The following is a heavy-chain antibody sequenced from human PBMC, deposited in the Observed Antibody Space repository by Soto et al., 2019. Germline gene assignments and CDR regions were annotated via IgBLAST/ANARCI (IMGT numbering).Heavy chain of an antibody. V-gene: IGHV1-18*01. Sequence: ASVKVSCKASGYTFTSYGISWVRQAPGQGLEWMGWISAYNGDTNYAQNLQGRVTMTTDTATSTAYMEVRSLRSDDTAVYYCARGERYCRGGSCYLAWVDYWGQGTLVTVSS. CDR3: ARGERYCRGGSCYLAWVDY. D-gene: IGHD2-15*01. CDR1: GYTFTSYG. J-gene: IGHJ4*02. CDR2: ISAYNGDT.